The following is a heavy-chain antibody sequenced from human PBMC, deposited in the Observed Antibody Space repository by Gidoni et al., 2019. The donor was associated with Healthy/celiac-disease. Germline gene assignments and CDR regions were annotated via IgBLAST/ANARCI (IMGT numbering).Heavy chain of an antibody. D-gene: IGHD6-13*01. J-gene: IGHJ4*02. Sequence: QVQLVESGGGVVQPGRSLRLSCAASGFTFGSYAMHWVRQAPGKGLEWVAVISYDGSNKYYADSVKGRFTISRDNSKNTLYLQMNSLRAEDTAVYYCARGEEYSSSWKTDDYWGQGTLVTVSS. CDR3: ARGEEYSSSWKTDDY. CDR2: ISYDGSNK. V-gene: IGHV3-30*01. CDR1: GFTFGSYA.